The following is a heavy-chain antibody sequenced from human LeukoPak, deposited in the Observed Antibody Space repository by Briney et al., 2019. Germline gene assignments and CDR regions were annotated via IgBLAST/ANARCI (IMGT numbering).Heavy chain of an antibody. Sequence: SGGSLRLSCAASGFTFSSYAMSWVRQAPGKGLEWVSAISGSGGSTYYADSVKGRFTISRDNSKNTLYLQMNSLRAEDTAVYYCAKDPADTLIAAAGIGNLMDYWGQGTLVTVSS. CDR1: GFTFSSYA. CDR2: ISGSGGST. V-gene: IGHV3-23*01. D-gene: IGHD6-13*01. J-gene: IGHJ4*02. CDR3: AKDPADTLIAAAGIGNLMDY.